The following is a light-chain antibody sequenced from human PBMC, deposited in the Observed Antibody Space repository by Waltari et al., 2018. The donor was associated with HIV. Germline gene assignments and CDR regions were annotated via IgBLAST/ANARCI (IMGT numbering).Light chain of an antibody. J-gene: IGLJ1*01. CDR3: SSYATGNTYV. V-gene: IGLV2-23*02. CDR2: EVT. Sequence: QSALTQPASVSGSPGQSITISCTGTNRDIGKYTLVPWYQQHPGKVPKVLIFEVTTRPSGISHRFSGSKSDNTASLTISGLQAEDEADYYCSSYATGNTYVFGTGTSVTVL. CDR1: NRDIGKYTL.